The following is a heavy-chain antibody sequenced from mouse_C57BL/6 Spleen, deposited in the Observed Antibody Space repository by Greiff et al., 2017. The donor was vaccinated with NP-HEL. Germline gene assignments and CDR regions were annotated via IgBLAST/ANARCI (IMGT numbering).Heavy chain of an antibody. J-gene: IGHJ3*01. Sequence: VQLQQSGAELMKPGASVKLSCKATGYTFTGYWIEWVKQRPGHGLECIGEILLGSGSTNYNEKFKGKATFTADTSSSTAYMQLSTLTTEDSAIYDCARSTCSSCSVAYGRQGTLVTVSA. CDR2: ILLGSGST. D-gene: IGHD1-1*01. CDR1: GYTFTGYW. CDR3: ARSTCSSCSVAY. V-gene: IGHV1-9*01.